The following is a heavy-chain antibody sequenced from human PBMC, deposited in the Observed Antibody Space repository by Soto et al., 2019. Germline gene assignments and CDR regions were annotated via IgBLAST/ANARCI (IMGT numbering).Heavy chain of an antibody. Sequence: GASVKVSCKASGYTFTSYYMHWVRQAPGQGLGWMGIINPSGGSTSYAQKFQGRVTMTRDTSTSTVYMKLSSLRSEDTAVYYCARERARITMIAPNDAFDIWGQGTMVTVSS. CDR2: INPSGGST. J-gene: IGHJ3*02. CDR1: GYTFTSYY. CDR3: ARERARITMIAPNDAFDI. V-gene: IGHV1-46*03. D-gene: IGHD3-22*01.